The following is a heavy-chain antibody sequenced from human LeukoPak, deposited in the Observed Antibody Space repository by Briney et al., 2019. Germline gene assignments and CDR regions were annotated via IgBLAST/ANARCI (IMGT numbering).Heavy chain of an antibody. Sequence: GGSLRLSCAASGFTISSNYMSWVRQAPGKGLEWVSVIYSGGSTYYADSVKGRFTISRDNSKNSLYLQMNSLRAEDTAVYYCASDRPVVVAKKRFWYFDLWGRGTLVTVSS. CDR1: GFTISSNY. CDR3: ASDRPVVVAKKRFWYFDL. CDR2: IYSGGST. V-gene: IGHV3-66*01. J-gene: IGHJ2*01. D-gene: IGHD3-22*01.